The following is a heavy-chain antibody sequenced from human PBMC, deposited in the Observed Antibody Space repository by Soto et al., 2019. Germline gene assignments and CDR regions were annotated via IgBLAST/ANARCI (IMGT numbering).Heavy chain of an antibody. J-gene: IGHJ5*02. Sequence: QVQLVQSGAEVKKPGSSVKVSCKASGGTFSSYAISWVRQAPGQGLEWMGGIIPIFGTANYAQKFQGRVTITADESTSTAYMELSSLRSEDTAVYYCARDYDFWSGYYRSCRFDPWGQGTLVTVSS. V-gene: IGHV1-69*01. CDR3: ARDYDFWSGYYRSCRFDP. CDR1: GGTFSSYA. CDR2: IIPIFGTA. D-gene: IGHD3-3*01.